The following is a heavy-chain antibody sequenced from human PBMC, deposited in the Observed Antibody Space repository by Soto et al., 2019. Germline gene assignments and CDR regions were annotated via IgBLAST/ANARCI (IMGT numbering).Heavy chain of an antibody. V-gene: IGHV3-30*18. CDR1: GFTSSSYG. CDR2: ISYDGSNK. Sequence: GGSLRLSCAASGFTSSSYGMHWVRQAPGKGLEWVAVISYDGSNKYYADSVKGRFTISRDNSKNTLYLQMNSLRAEDTAVYYCAKEMVAALNGMDVWGQGTTVTAP. D-gene: IGHD6-6*01. J-gene: IGHJ6*02. CDR3: AKEMVAALNGMDV.